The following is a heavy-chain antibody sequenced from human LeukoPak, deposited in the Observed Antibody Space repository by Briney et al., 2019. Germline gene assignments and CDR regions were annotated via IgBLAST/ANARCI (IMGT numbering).Heavy chain of an antibody. V-gene: IGHV3-30-3*01. D-gene: IGHD2-21*02. CDR3: TSWGDTTAEYFQR. J-gene: IGHJ1*01. CDR2: ISYDGSNK. CDR1: GFTFSSYA. Sequence: GGSLRLSCAASGFTFSSYAMHWVRQAPGKGLEWVAVISYDGSNKYYAGSVKGRFTISRDNSKNTLYLQMNSLRVEDTAVYYCTSWGDTTAEYFQRWGQGTLVTVSS.